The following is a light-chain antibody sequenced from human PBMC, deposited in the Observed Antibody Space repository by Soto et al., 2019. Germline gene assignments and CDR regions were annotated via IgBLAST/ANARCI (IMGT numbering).Light chain of an antibody. CDR3: QQYGNSPLT. CDR1: QSVSTSF. J-gene: IGKJ4*01. CDR2: GAS. V-gene: IGKV3-20*01. Sequence: EIVLTQSPGTLSLSPGERATLSCRASQSVSTSFLAWYQQKPGQAPRLLIYGASTRAIGVPDRFSGSGSGTDFTLTISRLEPEDFALYYCQQYGNSPLTFGGGTKVDIK.